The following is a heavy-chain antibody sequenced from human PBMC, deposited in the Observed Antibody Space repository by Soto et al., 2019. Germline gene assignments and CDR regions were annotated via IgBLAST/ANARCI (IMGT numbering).Heavy chain of an antibody. CDR2: IIPILGIA. Sequence: QVQLVQSGAEVTKPGSSVKVSCKASGGTFSSYTISWVRQAPGQGLEWMGRIIPILGIANYAQKFQGRVTITADKSTSTAYMELSSLRSEDTAVYYCARKLRRRSYYFDYWGQGTLVTVSS. CDR1: GGTFSSYT. J-gene: IGHJ4*02. D-gene: IGHD4-17*01. CDR3: ARKLRRRSYYFDY. V-gene: IGHV1-69*02.